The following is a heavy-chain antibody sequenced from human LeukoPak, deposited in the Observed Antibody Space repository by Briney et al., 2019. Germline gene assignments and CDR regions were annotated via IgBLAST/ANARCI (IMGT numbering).Heavy chain of an antibody. CDR1: GFTFTSSA. D-gene: IGHD4-17*01. CDR3: VGLALPVTTKEIDY. CDR2: IVVGSGNT. J-gene: IGHJ4*02. Sequence: GASVKVSCKASGFTFTSSAMQWVRQARGQRLEWIGWIVVGSGNTNYAQKFQERVTITGDMSTSTAYMELSSLRSEDTAVYYCVGLALPVTTKEIDYWGQGTLVTVSS. V-gene: IGHV1-58*02.